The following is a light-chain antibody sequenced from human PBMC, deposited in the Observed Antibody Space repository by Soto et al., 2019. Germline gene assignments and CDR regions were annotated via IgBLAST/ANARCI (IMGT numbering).Light chain of an antibody. Sequence: DIQMTQSPSSLSASVGDRVSITCRASQGISNYFASYQQKPGKVPKLLIYATSTLQSGVPSRFSGSGSGTDFTLTISSLQPEDVATDYCQKCGIAPFTFGGGTKVELK. V-gene: IGKV1-27*01. CDR1: QGISNY. CDR3: QKCGIAPFT. CDR2: ATS. J-gene: IGKJ4*01.